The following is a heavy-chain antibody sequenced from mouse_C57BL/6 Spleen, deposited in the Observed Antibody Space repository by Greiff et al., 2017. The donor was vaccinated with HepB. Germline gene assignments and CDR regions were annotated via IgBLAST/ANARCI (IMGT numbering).Heavy chain of an antibody. CDR2: IDTSDSDT. Sequence: VQLQQPGAELVMPGASVKLSCKASGYTFPSYWMHWVKQRPGQGLEWIGEIDTSDSDTNYNHTLKGKSTLTVDQSSSTAYMQLSSLASEDAAVYYCSSCGSSWFAYWGQGTPVTVSS. CDR1: GYTFPSYW. D-gene: IGHD1-1*01. CDR3: SSCGSSWFAY. J-gene: IGHJ3*01. V-gene: IGHV1-69*01.